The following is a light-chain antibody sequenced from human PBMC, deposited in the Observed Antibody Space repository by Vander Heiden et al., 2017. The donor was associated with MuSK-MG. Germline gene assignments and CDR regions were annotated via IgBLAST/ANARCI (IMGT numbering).Light chain of an antibody. J-gene: IGKJ1*01. CDR1: QSISSW. Sequence: DIQMTQSPSTLSASVGDRVNITCRASQSISSWLAWYQQKPGKAPKLLIYKASSLESGVPSRFSGSGSGTEFTLTISSLQPDDFATYYCQQYNSYSRTFGQGTXVEIK. V-gene: IGKV1-5*03. CDR3: QQYNSYSRT. CDR2: KAS.